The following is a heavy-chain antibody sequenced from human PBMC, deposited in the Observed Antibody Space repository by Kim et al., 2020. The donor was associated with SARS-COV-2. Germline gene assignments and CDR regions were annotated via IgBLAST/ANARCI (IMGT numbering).Heavy chain of an antibody. CDR2: IIPIFGTA. D-gene: IGHD4-17*01. Sequence: SVKVSCKASGGTFSSYAISWVRQAPGQGLEWMGGIIPIFGTANYAQKFQGRVTITADESTSTAYMELSSLRSEDTAVYYCARGMTTVTTYADYTGHYYYYYGMDVWGQGTTVTVSS. V-gene: IGHV1-69*13. CDR1: GGTFSSYA. J-gene: IGHJ6*02. CDR3: ARGMTTVTTYADYTGHYYYYYGMDV.